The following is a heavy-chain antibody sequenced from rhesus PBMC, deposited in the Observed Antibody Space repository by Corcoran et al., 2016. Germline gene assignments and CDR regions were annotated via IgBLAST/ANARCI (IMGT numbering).Heavy chain of an antibody. CDR1: GDSLSSGYG. J-gene: IGHJ4*01. Sequence: QVQLKESGPGQVKPSETLSLTCAVSGDSLSSGYGWGWIRQSPGKGLEWIATVFVRTGNTYTAPALTSRLIISRDTSKTQFSLILGSVTAADTAVYYCARVIGFTVTAYYFDFWGQGVLVTVSS. CDR3: ARVIGFTVTAYYFDF. V-gene: IGHV4-127*01. CDR2: VFVRTGNT. D-gene: IGHD3-9*01.